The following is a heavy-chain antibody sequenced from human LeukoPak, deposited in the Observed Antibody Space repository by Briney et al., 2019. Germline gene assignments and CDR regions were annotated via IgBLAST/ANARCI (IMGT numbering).Heavy chain of an antibody. Sequence: SETLSLTCAVYGGSFSGSYWGWIRQPPGKGLEWIGSIYYSGSTYYNTSLKSRVTISVDTSKNQFSLKLNSVTAADTAVYFCARGGYSYGFDPWGQGTLVTVSS. CDR1: GGSFSGSY. D-gene: IGHD5-18*01. CDR2: IYYSGST. V-gene: IGHV4-34*01. CDR3: ARGGYSYGFDP. J-gene: IGHJ5*02.